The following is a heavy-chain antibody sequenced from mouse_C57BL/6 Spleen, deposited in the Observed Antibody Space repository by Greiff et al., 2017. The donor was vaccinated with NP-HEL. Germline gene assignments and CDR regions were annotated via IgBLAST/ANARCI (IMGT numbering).Heavy chain of an antibody. V-gene: IGHV7-3*01. CDR1: GFTFTAYY. J-gene: IGHJ2*01. Sequence: EVKLMESGGGLVQPGGSLSLSCAASGFTFTAYYMSWVRQPPGKALEWLGFIRNKANGYTTEYSASVKGRFTISRYNSQSILYLQMNALRAEDSATYYCARSMVTTFDYWGQGTTLTVSS. CDR3: ARSMVTTFDY. D-gene: IGHD2-3*01. CDR2: IRNKANGYTT.